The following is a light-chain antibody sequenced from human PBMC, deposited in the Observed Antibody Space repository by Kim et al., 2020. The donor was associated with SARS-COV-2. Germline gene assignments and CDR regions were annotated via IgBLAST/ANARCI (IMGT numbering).Light chain of an antibody. Sequence: PGERDKLSCRARQSISNYLAWYQQKPGQAPRLLIYDASNRATGIPARFIGNGSGTDFTLTISSLEPEDFAVYYCQQRRNWPPWTFGQGTKVEIK. CDR3: QQRRNWPPWT. V-gene: IGKV3-11*01. CDR2: DAS. CDR1: QSISNY. J-gene: IGKJ1*01.